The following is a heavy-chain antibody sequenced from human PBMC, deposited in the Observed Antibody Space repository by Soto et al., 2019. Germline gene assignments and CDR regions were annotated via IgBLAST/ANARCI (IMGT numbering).Heavy chain of an antibody. J-gene: IGHJ4*02. CDR3: ARRQSSSWYGL. D-gene: IGHD6-13*01. V-gene: IGHV4-39*01. Sequence: PSETLSLTWTVSGGSLSSSSYYWGWIRQPPGKGLEWIGSIYYSGSTYYNPSLKSRVTISVDTSKNQFSLKLSSVTAADTAVYYCARRQSSSWYGLWGQGTLVTVSS. CDR1: GGSLSSSSYY. CDR2: IYYSGST.